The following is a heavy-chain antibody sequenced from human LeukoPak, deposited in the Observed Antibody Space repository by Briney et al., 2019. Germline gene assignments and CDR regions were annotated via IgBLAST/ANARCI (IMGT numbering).Heavy chain of an antibody. V-gene: IGHV3-48*03. Sequence: GGSLRLFCAASGFTFRSYEMNWVRQAPGKGLEWISHINSGGQAIHYADSVKGRFTISRDNAKNSLYLQMNSLRADDTAVYYCARLIRGFSSAYWGHGTLVTVSS. CDR3: ARLIRGFSSAY. CDR1: GFTFRSYE. J-gene: IGHJ4*01. D-gene: IGHD5-18*01. CDR2: INSGGQAI.